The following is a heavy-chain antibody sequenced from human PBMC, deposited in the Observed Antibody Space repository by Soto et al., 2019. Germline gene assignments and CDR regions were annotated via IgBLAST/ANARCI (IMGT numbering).Heavy chain of an antibody. V-gene: IGHV2-5*02. J-gene: IGHJ5*02. Sequence: QITLKESGPALVRPTQALTLTCTFSGFSLTTSGVGVAWIRQPPGKALECLALVYWDGDERFNPSLRNRLTLTNDTSKNRVVLTMTNVDPVDTGTYYCAHRGGCSAASCFSNYFDAWGQGALVTVSS. CDR3: AHRGGCSAASCFSNYFDA. CDR1: GFSLTTSGVG. D-gene: IGHD2-15*01. CDR2: VYWDGDE.